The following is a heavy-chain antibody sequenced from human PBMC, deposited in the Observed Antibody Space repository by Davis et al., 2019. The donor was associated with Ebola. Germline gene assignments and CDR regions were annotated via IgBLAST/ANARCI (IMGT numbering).Heavy chain of an antibody. D-gene: IGHD2-21*01. J-gene: IGHJ6*02. CDR2: INPSGGST. Sequence: AASVKVSCKASGYTFTSYYMHWVRQAPGQGLEWMGIINPSGGSTSYAQKFQGRVTMTRDTSTSTVYMELSSLRSEDTAVYYCARADSYCGGDCYSSDYYYYGMDVWGQGTTVTVSS. V-gene: IGHV1-46*01. CDR3: ARADSYCGGDCYSSDYYYYGMDV. CDR1: GYTFTSYY.